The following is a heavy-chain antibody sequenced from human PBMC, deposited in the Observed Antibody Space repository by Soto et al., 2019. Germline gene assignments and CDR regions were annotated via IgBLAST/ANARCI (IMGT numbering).Heavy chain of an antibody. CDR2: VSSSSSTI. CDR1: GFTFSSYS. J-gene: IGHJ6*02. CDR3: ARDGRVMDYGMDV. V-gene: IGHV3-48*02. D-gene: IGHD2-8*01. Sequence: GGSLRLSCAASGFTFSSYSMNWVRQAPGKGLEWVSYVSSSSSTIYYADSVKGRFTISRDNAKNSLYLRMNSLRDEDTAVYYCARDGRVMDYGMDVWGQGTTVTVSS.